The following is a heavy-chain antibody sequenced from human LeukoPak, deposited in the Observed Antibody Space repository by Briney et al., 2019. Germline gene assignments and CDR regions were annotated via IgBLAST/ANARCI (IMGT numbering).Heavy chain of an antibody. CDR2: IDHSGST. CDR1: GGSVSAYY. Sequence: SETLSLTCAVYGGSVSAYYWNWIRQPPGKGLEWIGEIDHSGSTNYNPSLKSRVTISVDTSKNQFSLKLSSVTAADTAVYYCARGFDSSGYSRWGQGTLVTVSS. J-gene: IGHJ4*02. CDR3: ARGFDSSGYSR. V-gene: IGHV4-34*01. D-gene: IGHD3-22*01.